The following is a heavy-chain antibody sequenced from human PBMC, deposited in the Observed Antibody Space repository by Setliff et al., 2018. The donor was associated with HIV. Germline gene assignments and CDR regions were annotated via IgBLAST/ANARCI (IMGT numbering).Heavy chain of an antibody. J-gene: IGHJ4*02. Sequence: GGSLRLSCAASGFTLSDYAMHWVRQAPGKGLEWVAVISYDGTTYYADSVKGRFTISRDSSKNTLYLEMNNLRAEDTAIYYCAKGLDYLDSSGYSYFRLWGQGAQVTVSS. D-gene: IGHD3-22*01. V-gene: IGHV3-30-3*01. CDR3: AKGLDYLDSSGYSYFRL. CDR2: ISYDGTT. CDR1: GFTLSDYA.